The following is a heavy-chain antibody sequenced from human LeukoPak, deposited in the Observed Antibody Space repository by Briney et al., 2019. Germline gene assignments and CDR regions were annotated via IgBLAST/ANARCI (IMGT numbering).Heavy chain of an antibody. D-gene: IGHD6-19*01. V-gene: IGHV3-30-3*01. CDR1: GFTFSSYA. J-gene: IGHJ4*02. CDR2: ISYDGSNK. Sequence: PGGSLRLSCAASGFTFSSYAMHWVRQAPGKGLEWVAVISYDGSNKYYADSVKGRFTISRDNSKNTLYLQMNSLRAEDTAVYYCARPHRLAIAVAGTVDYWGQGTLVTVSS. CDR3: ARPHRLAIAVAGTVDY.